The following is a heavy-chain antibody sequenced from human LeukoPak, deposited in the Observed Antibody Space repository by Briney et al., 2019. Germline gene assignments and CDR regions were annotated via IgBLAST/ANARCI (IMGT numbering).Heavy chain of an antibody. D-gene: IGHD6-19*01. J-gene: IGHJ4*02. Sequence: GGSLRLSCAATGFTFSSYAMTWVRQAPGKGLEWVSAIGGSTYYADSVKGRFTISRDNSENTLYLQMNSLRAEDTAVYHCAKQYSGGWYYFDYWGQGTLVTVSS. CDR2: IGGST. V-gene: IGHV3-23*01. CDR1: GFTFSSYA. CDR3: AKQYSGGWYYFDY.